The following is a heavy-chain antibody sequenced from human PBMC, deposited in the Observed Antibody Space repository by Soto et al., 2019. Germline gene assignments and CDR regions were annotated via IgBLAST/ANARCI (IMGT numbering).Heavy chain of an antibody. D-gene: IGHD3-22*01. V-gene: IGHV1-18*04. J-gene: IGHJ6*02. Sequence: ASVKVSCKASGYTFTSYGISWVRQAPGQGLEWMGWIIAYNGNTNYAQKLQGRVTMTTDTSTSTAYMELRSLRSDDTAVYYCARNFPYYDSSGYHSGDYYYYGMDVWGQGTTVTVCS. CDR2: IIAYNGNT. CDR1: GYTFTSYG. CDR3: ARNFPYYDSSGYHSGDYYYYGMDV.